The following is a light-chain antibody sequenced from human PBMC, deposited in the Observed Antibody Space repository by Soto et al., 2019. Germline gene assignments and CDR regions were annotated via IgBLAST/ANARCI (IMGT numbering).Light chain of an antibody. CDR3: SSYTSSYTWV. CDR1: SNDVGGYNY. Sequence: QSVLTQPASVSGSPGQSITISCTGTSNDVGGYNYVSWYQQHSGKAPKLLIYGVIDRPSGVSNRFSGSKSGNAASLTISGLQAEDEGDYYCSSYTSSYTWVFGGGTKLTVL. V-gene: IGLV2-14*03. J-gene: IGLJ3*02. CDR2: GVI.